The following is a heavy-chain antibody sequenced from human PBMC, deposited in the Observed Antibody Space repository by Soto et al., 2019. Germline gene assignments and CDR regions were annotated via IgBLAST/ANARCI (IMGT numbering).Heavy chain of an antibody. CDR3: AKPQAVDTAPDY. J-gene: IGHJ4*02. D-gene: IGHD5-18*01. CDR1: GFTFSSYA. V-gene: IGHV3-23*01. Sequence: EVQLLESGGGLVQPGGSLRLSCAASGFTFSSYAMSWVRQAPGKGLEWVSAISGSGGSTYYADSVKGRFTISRDNSKNTLCLQMNSLRAEDTAVYYCAKPQAVDTAPDYWGQGTLVTVSS. CDR2: ISGSGGST.